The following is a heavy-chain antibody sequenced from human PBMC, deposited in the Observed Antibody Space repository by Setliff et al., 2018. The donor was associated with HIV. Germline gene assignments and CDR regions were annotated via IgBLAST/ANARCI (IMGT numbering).Heavy chain of an antibody. CDR1: GGSISSGSYY. D-gene: IGHD2-21*02. V-gene: IGHV4-61*02. J-gene: IGHJ4*02. CDR2: VHTSGST. CDR3: ARAVSCGYCDY. Sequence: PSETLSLTCTVSGGSISSGSYYWTWIRQPAGKGLEWIGRVHTSGSTIYNPSLESRVTILVDTSKNQFYLTLTSVTAADTAVYYCARAVSCGYCDYWGQGTLVTVSS.